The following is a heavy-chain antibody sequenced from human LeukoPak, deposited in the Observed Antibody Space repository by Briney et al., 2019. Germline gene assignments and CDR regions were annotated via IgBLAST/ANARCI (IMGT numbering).Heavy chain of an antibody. V-gene: IGHV3-23*01. CDR2: ISGSGGST. Sequence: PGGSLRLSCAASGFTFSSYWIHWVRQAPGKGLEWVSAISGSGGSTYYADSVKGRFTISRDNSKNTLYLQMNSLRAEDTAVYYCAKNPTVLLWFGELSTTVPYYFDYWGQGTLVTVSS. J-gene: IGHJ4*02. D-gene: IGHD3-10*01. CDR3: AKNPTVLLWFGELSTTVPYYFDY. CDR1: GFTFSSYW.